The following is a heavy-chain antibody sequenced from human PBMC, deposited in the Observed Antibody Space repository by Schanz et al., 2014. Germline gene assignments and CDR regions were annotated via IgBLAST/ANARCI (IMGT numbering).Heavy chain of an antibody. CDR1: GFTFSKYW. Sequence: EVQLVESGGGLVKPGGSLRLSCVASGFTFSKYWMSWVRQAPGKGLEWVANIKQDGSEKYYVDAVKGRFTISRDNAKNSMYLHMKSLRGEDTAVYYCARDNYYGSGSCAYWGQGTLVTVSS. V-gene: IGHV3-7*04. CDR2: IKQDGSEK. J-gene: IGHJ4*02. CDR3: ARDNYYGSGSCAY. D-gene: IGHD3-10*01.